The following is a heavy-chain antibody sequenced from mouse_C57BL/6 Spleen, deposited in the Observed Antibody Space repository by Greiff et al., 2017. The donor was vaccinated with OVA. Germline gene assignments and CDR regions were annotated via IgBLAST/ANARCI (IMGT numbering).Heavy chain of an antibody. Sequence: VQLQQPGTELVKPGASVKLSCKASGYTFTSYWMHWVKQRPGQGLEWIGNINPSNGGTNYNEKFKSKATLTVDKSSSTAYMQLSSLTSEDSAVYYCAREGLRRDWYFDVWGTGTTVTVSS. V-gene: IGHV1-53*01. CDR3: AREGLRRDWYFDV. J-gene: IGHJ1*03. D-gene: IGHD2-4*01. CDR2: INPSNGGT. CDR1: GYTFTSYW.